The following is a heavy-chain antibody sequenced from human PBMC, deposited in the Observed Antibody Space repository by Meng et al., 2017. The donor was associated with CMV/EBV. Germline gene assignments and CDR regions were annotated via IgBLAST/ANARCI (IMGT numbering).Heavy chain of an antibody. D-gene: IGHD3-22*01. J-gene: IGHJ4*02. CDR1: GYTFTSYY. Sequence: ASVKVSCKASGYTFTSYYMHWVRQAPGQGLEWMGIINPSGGSTSYAQKFQGRVTMTRDTSTSTVYMELSSLRSEDTAVYYCATHILANYYDSSGYVYWGQGTLVTVSS. CDR3: ATHILANYYDSSGYVY. V-gene: IGHV1-46*01. CDR2: INPSGGST.